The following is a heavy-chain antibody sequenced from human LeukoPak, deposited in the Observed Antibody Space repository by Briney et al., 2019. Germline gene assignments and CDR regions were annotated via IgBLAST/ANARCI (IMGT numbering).Heavy chain of an antibody. Sequence: SETLSLTCTVSGGSISSYYWSWIRQPPGEGLEWIGYIYYSGSTNYNPSLKSRVTMSVDTSKNQFSLKLSSVTAADTAVYYCARGATVVTPNYWGQGTLVTVSS. D-gene: IGHD4-23*01. CDR3: ARGATVVTPNY. V-gene: IGHV4-59*08. CDR1: GGSISSYY. CDR2: IYYSGST. J-gene: IGHJ4*02.